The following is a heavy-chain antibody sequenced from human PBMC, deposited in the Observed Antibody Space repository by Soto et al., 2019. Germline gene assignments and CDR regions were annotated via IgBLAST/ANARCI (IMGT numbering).Heavy chain of an antibody. D-gene: IGHD2-2*02. J-gene: IGHJ4*02. CDR3: ARHSNRQYPPYSSDY. V-gene: IGHV4-59*01. CDR1: GGSISSDY. CDR2: IYYSGST. Sequence: PSETLSLSCTVSGGSISSDYWSWIRQPPGKGLEWIGDIYYSGSTNYNPSLKSRVTISVDTSKNQFSLKLSSVTAADTAVYYCARHSNRQYPPYSSDYPGLGALGTVSS.